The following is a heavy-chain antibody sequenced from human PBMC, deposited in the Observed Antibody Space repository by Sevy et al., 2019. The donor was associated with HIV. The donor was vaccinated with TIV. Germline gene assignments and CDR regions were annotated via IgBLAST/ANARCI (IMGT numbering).Heavy chain of an antibody. CDR2: ISYDGSNK. Sequence: GGSLRLSCAASGITFSSHAMHWVRQAPGKGPEWVTIISYDGSNKYYADSVKGRFTISRDNSKNTLYLQMNSLRAEDTAVYYCARADYGDYSGEFDYWGQGTLVTVSS. V-gene: IGHV3-30-3*01. CDR1: GITFSSHA. CDR3: ARADYGDYSGEFDY. D-gene: IGHD4-17*01. J-gene: IGHJ4*02.